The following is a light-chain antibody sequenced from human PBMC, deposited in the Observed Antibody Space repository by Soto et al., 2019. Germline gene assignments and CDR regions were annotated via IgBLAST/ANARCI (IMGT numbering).Light chain of an antibody. Sequence: EIVVTQSPSTLSVSQGERATLSCWASQSVSSNLAWYQQKPGQAPRLLIYGASTRATGIPARFSGSGSGTEFTLTISSLQSEDFAVYYCLQYNNWPRTFGQGTKVDIK. CDR2: GAS. V-gene: IGKV3-15*01. CDR3: LQYNNWPRT. CDR1: QSVSSN. J-gene: IGKJ1*01.